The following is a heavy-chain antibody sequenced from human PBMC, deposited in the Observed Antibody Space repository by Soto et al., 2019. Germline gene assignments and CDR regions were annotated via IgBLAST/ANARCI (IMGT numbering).Heavy chain of an antibody. J-gene: IGHJ4*02. V-gene: IGHV3-11*05. D-gene: IGHD3-9*01. Sequence: QVRLVESGGGLVKPGGSLRLSCAASGFIFSDNYMSWIRQAPGKGLEWVSYISSSSSYTNYADSVKGRFTISRDNAKNSLYLQMNSLRAEDTAVYYCARDQAGDILTGYLFDYWGQGTLVTVSS. CDR1: GFIFSDNY. CDR3: ARDQAGDILTGYLFDY. CDR2: ISSSSSYT.